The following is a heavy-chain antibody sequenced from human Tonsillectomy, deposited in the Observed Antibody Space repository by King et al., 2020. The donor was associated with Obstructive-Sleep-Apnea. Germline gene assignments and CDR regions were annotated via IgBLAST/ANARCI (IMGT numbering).Heavy chain of an antibody. CDR1: GDTFTNRSYY. CDR3: AREYGYRGTFLFYYAMDV. CDR2: ISPSDGST. D-gene: IGHD1-26*01. V-gene: IGHV1-46*03. J-gene: IGHJ6*02. Sequence: VQLVESGAEVKKPGASVKVSCKSSGDTFTNRSYYIYWVRQAPGQGLAWMGIISPSDGSTNYVQKFQDRVTMTSDTSTSTVYMGLSSLRSEGTAVYFCAREYGYRGTFLFYYAMDVWGQGTTVSVSS.